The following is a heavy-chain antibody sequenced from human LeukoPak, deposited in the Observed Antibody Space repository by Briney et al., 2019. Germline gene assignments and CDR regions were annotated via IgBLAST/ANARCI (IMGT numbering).Heavy chain of an antibody. CDR2: IIPIFGTA. CDR1: RGTFSNYA. D-gene: IGHD3-10*01. J-gene: IGHJ5*02. CDR3: ARDLTMVRGARYRPYNWFDP. Sequence: SVKVSCKASRGTFSNYAFIWVRQAPGQGLEWMGGIIPIFGTASYAQKFQGRVKISADESTSTVNMELSSLRSEDTALYYCARDLTMVRGARYRPYNWFDPWGQGTLVTVSS. V-gene: IGHV1-69*13.